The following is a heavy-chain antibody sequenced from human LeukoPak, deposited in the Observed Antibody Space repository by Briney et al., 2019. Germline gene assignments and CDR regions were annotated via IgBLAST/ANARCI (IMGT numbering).Heavy chain of an antibody. Sequence: GGSLRLSCSASGFTFSSYAMHWVRQAPGKGLEYVSAISSNGGSTYYADSVEGRFTISRDNPKNTLYLQMSSLRAEDTAVYYRVKGGVAVAAVFDYWGQGTLVTVSS. J-gene: IGHJ4*02. D-gene: IGHD6-19*01. V-gene: IGHV3-64D*06. CDR3: VKGGVAVAAVFDY. CDR2: ISSNGGST. CDR1: GFTFSSYA.